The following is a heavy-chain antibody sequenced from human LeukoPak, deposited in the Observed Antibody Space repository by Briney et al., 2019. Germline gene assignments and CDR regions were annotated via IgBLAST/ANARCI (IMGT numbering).Heavy chain of an antibody. CDR3: AKDAQRGFDYSNSLEY. Sequence: PGRSLRLSCVASGSTFSHYGMHWVRQSPGKGLEWVSVLWNDGSDKYYADSVKGRFSISRDNSRKTVYLHMDSLRAEDTALYYCAKDAQRGFDYSNSLEYWGQGTLVTVS. J-gene: IGHJ4*02. CDR2: LWNDGSDK. V-gene: IGHV3-33*06. D-gene: IGHD4-11*01. CDR1: GSTFSHYG.